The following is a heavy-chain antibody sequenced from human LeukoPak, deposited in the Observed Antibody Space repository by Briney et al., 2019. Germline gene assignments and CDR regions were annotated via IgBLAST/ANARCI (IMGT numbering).Heavy chain of an antibody. V-gene: IGHV3-23*01. D-gene: IGHD4-17*01. CDR3: AKERPTTTAFDY. Sequence: GGSLRLSCAASGFTFNSYVMSWVRQAPGKGLEWVSAITSNGGSTYYAGSVKGRFTISRDNSKNTLYLQMNSLRAEDTAIYYCAKERPTTTAFDYWGQGTLVTVSS. CDR1: GFTFNSYV. CDR2: ITSNGGST. J-gene: IGHJ4*02.